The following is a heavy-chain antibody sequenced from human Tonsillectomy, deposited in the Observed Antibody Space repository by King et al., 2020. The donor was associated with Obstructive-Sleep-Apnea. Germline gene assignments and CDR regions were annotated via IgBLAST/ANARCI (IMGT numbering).Heavy chain of an antibody. V-gene: IGHV3-23*04. CDR3: AKAYLGEDY. CDR1: GFTFSSYT. CDR2: ISGRGVHT. J-gene: IGHJ4*02. D-gene: IGHD3-16*01. Sequence: QLVQSGGGLVQPGGSLRLSCAASGFTFSSYTMSWVRQAPGKGLEWVSGISGRGVHTYFADSVKGRVTISRDNSKDTLYLQMNSLRAEDTAVYYCAKAYLGEDYWGQGTLVTVSS.